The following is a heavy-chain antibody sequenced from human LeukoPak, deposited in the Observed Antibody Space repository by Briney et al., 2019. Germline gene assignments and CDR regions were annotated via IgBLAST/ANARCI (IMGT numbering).Heavy chain of an antibody. CDR3: ARPTGGYSYGYYYFDY. CDR1: GYSISSGYY. V-gene: IGHV4-38-2*01. Sequence: SETLSLTCAVSGYSISSGYYWGWIRQPPGKGLEWIGSIYHSGSTYYNPSLKSRVTISVDTSKNQFSLKLSPVTAADTAVYYCARPTGGYSYGYYYFDYWGQGTLVTVSS. J-gene: IGHJ4*02. D-gene: IGHD5-18*01. CDR2: IYHSGST.